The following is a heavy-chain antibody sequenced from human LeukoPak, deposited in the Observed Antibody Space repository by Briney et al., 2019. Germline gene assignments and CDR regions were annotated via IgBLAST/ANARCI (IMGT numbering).Heavy chain of an antibody. J-gene: IGHJ5*02. CDR1: GYTLTELS. D-gene: IGHD6-6*01. V-gene: IGHV1-24*01. CDR3: ATSVLSYSSSPWSSWFDP. Sequence: EASVKVSCKVSGYTLTELSMHWVRQAPGKGLEWMGGFDPEDGETIYAQKFQGRVTMTEDTSTDTAYMELSSLRSEDTAVYYCATSVLSYSSSPWSSWFDPWGQGTLVTVSS. CDR2: FDPEDGET.